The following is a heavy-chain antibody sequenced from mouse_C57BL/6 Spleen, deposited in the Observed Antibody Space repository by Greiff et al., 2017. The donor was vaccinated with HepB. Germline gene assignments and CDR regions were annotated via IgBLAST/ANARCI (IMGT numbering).Heavy chain of an antibody. V-gene: IGHV1-50*01. CDR1: GYTFTSYW. Sequence: QVQLQQPGAELVKPWASVKLSCKASGYTFTSYWMQWVKQRPGQGLEWIGEIDPSDSYTNYNQKFKGKATLTVDTSSSTAYMQLSSLTSEDSAVYYCANYYGSSYVLWFAYWGQGTLVTVSA. CDR3: ANYYGSSYVLWFAY. CDR2: IDPSDSYT. D-gene: IGHD1-1*01. J-gene: IGHJ3*01.